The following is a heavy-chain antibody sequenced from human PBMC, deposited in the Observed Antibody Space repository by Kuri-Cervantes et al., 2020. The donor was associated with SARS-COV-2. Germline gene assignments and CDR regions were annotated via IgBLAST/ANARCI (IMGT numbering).Heavy chain of an antibody. V-gene: IGHV1-69*13. D-gene: IGHD3-3*01. CDR2: IIPIFGTA. CDR3: ARNHYDFWSGRNWFDP. CDR1: GGTFSSYA. Sequence: SVKVSCKASGGTFSSYAISWVRQAPGQGLEWMGGIIPIFGTANYAQKFQGRVTITADESTSTAYMELSSLRSEDTAVYYCARNHYDFWSGRNWFDPWGQGTLVTVSS. J-gene: IGHJ5*02.